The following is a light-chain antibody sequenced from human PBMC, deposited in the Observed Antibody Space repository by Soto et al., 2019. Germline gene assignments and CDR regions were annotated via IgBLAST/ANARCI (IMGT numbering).Light chain of an antibody. CDR1: QSIGTY. CDR3: QQSYSTPT. V-gene: IGKV1-39*01. J-gene: IGKJ1*01. Sequence: DTQVTQSPSSLSASVGDRVTITCRASQSIGTYLNWYHQKPGKAPQLLIYGASTLQSGVPSRFSASGSGTHFTLTINSLQPEDFGTFSCQQSYSTPTFGQGTKV. CDR2: GAS.